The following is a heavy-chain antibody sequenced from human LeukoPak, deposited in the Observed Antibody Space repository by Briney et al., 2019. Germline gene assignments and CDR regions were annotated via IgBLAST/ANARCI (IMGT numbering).Heavy chain of an antibody. D-gene: IGHD6-25*01. Sequence: SVKVSCTASGGTFSNYAVAWVRQAPGQGLEWLGGIIPMFGSAKYAQKFQGRVTINTDESTTTVYLELTSLRSDDTAVYYCARRQALRGRHRAFDPWGQGTLVTVSS. CDR1: GGTFSNYA. V-gene: IGHV1-69*05. CDR2: IIPMFGSA. J-gene: IGHJ5*02. CDR3: ARRQALRGRHRAFDP.